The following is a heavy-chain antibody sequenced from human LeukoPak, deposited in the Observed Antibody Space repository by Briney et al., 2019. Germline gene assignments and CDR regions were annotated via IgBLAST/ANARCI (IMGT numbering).Heavy chain of an antibody. CDR1: GGSVSSGAYY. CDR3: ARIAPTREYYFDY. Sequence: PSETLSLTCTVSGGSVSSGAYYWSWIRQHPGKGLEWIGYIYYTGNTYYNPSLKSRVTISVDTSKNQFSLNLSSVTAADTAVYYCARIAPTREYYFDYWGQGTLVTVSS. J-gene: IGHJ4*02. V-gene: IGHV4-31*03. D-gene: IGHD2-15*01. CDR2: IYYTGNT.